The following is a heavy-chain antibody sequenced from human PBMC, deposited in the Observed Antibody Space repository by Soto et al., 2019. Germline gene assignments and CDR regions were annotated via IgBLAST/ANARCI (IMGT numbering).Heavy chain of an antibody. CDR2: IYYSGST. J-gene: IGHJ5*02. CDR1: GGSVSSGSYY. CDR3: ARPHGGSSGWDNWFDP. V-gene: IGHV4-61*01. Sequence: QVQLQESGPGLVKPSETLSLTCTVSGGSVSSGSYYWSWIRQPPGKGLEWIGYIYYSGSTNYNPSLKSRVTISVDTSKTQFSLKLSSVTAADTVVYYCARPHGGSSGWDNWFDPWGQGTLVTVSS. D-gene: IGHD6-25*01.